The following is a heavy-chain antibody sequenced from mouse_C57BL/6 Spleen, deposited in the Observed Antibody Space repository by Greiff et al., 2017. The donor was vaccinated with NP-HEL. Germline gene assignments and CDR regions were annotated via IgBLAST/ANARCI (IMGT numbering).Heavy chain of an antibody. V-gene: IGHV3-6*01. Sequence: EVQLQQSGPGLVKPSQSLSLTCSVTGYSITSGYYWNWIRQFPGNKLEWMGYISYDGSNNYNQSLKNRISITRDTSKNQFFLKLNSVTTEDTATYYCARGGTGPAWFAYWGQGTLVTVSS. J-gene: IGHJ3*01. CDR3: ARGGTGPAWFAY. D-gene: IGHD4-1*01. CDR1: GYSITSGYY. CDR2: ISYDGSN.